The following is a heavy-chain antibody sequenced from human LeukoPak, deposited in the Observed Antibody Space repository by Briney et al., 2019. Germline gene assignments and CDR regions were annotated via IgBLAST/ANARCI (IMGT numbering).Heavy chain of an antibody. CDR2: IYYSGST. D-gene: IGHD3-22*01. V-gene: IGHV4-59*08. Sequence: SGTLSLTCTVSGGSISSYYWSWIRQPPGKGLEWIGYIYYSGSTNYNPSLKSRVTISVDTSKNQFSLKLSSVTAADTAVYYCARHRDSSGYYTQWFDYWGQGTLVTVSS. CDR1: GGSISSYY. J-gene: IGHJ4*02. CDR3: ARHRDSSGYYTQWFDY.